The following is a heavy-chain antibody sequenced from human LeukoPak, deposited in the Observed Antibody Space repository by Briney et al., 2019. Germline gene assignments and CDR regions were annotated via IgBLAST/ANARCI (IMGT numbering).Heavy chain of an antibody. J-gene: IGHJ4*02. CDR2: ISGSGGGT. D-gene: IGHD2-15*01. V-gene: IGHV3-23*01. CDR1: GFTFSSYA. Sequence: GGSLRLSCAASGFTFSSYAMTWVRQAPGKGLEWVSGISGSGGGTHYADSVQGRFTISRDNSKNTLYLQMNSLRADDTAVYYCAKGRLVVGAVDYWGQGTLVTVSS. CDR3: AKGRLVVGAVDY.